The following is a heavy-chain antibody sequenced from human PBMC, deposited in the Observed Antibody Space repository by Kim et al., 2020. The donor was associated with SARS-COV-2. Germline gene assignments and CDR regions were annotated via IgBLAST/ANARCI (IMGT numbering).Heavy chain of an antibody. CDR2: ISSSSSYI. J-gene: IGHJ4*02. Sequence: GGSLRLSCAASGFTFSSYSMNWVRQAPGKGLEWVSSISSSSSYIYYADSVKGRFTISRDNAKNSLYLQMNSLRAEDTAVYYCARDETMGAIMWWYFDYWGQGPLVTVSS. D-gene: IGHD3-10*01. V-gene: IGHV3-21*01. CDR1: GFTFSSYS. CDR3: ARDETMGAIMWWYFDY.